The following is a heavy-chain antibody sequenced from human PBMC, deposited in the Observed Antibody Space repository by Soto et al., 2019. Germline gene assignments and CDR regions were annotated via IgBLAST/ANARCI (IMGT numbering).Heavy chain of an antibody. Sequence: QVQLVESGGGVVQPGRSLRLSCAASGFTFSSYGMHWVRQAPGKGLEWVAVIWYDGSNKYYADSVKGRFTISRDNSKNTRYLQMNSLRGEDTAVYYCARVGRATVTYMRYWGQGTLVTVSS. V-gene: IGHV3-33*01. CDR2: IWYDGSNK. CDR3: ARVGRATVTYMRY. D-gene: IGHD4-17*01. CDR1: GFTFSSYG. J-gene: IGHJ4*02.